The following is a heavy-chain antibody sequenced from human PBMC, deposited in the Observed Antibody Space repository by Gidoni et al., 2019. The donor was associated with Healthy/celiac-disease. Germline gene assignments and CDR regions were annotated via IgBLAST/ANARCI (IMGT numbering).Heavy chain of an antibody. CDR3: ARRGAYDSSGYYGDY. CDR1: GASFSGYY. V-gene: IGHV4-34*01. J-gene: IGHJ4*02. D-gene: IGHD3-22*01. Sequence: QVQLQQWGAGRLKPSETLSLTCAVYGASFSGYYWSWIRQPPGKGLEWIGEINHSGSTNYNPSLKSRVTISVDTSKNQFSLKLSSVTAADTAVYYCARRGAYDSSGYYGDYWGQGTLVTVSS. CDR2: INHSGST.